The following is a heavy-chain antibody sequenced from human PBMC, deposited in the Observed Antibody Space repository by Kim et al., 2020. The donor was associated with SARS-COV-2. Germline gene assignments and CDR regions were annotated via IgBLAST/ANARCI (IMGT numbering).Heavy chain of an antibody. CDR1: GYTFTSYG. V-gene: IGHV1-18*01. D-gene: IGHD3-9*01. CDR3: ARDLFDDILTGYYIHYYGMDV. Sequence: ASVKVSCKASGYTFTSYGISWVRQAPGQGLEWMGWISAYNGNTNYAQKLQGRVTMTTDTSTSTAYMELRSLRSDDTAVYYCARDLFDDILTGYYIHYYGMDVWGQGTTVTDSS. J-gene: IGHJ6*02. CDR2: ISAYNGNT.